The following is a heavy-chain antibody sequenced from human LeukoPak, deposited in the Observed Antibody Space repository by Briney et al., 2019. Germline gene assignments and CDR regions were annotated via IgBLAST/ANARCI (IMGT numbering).Heavy chain of an antibody. CDR1: GFSFSNYG. D-gene: IGHD3-16*01. V-gene: IGHV3-23*01. CDR3: AKGDRLLRFLH. CDR2: IIGSGGTT. Sequence: PGGSLRLSCAASGFSFSNYGMNWVHQAPGKGLEWVSGIIGSGGTTYYADSVKGRFTISRDNSKNTVYLQINNLRDEDTAVYYCAKGDRLLRFLHWGQGTLVTVSS. J-gene: IGHJ4*02.